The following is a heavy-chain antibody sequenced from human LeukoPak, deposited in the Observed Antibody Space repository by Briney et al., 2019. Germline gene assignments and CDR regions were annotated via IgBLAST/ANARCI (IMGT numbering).Heavy chain of an antibody. J-gene: IGHJ6*04. D-gene: IGHD1-14*01. CDR1: GFTVGSNY. CDR2: IYSGGST. V-gene: IGHV3-53*01. CDR3: ARGGPRISYYGMDV. Sequence: GGSLRLSCAASGFTVGSNYMSWVRQAPGKGLEWVSVIYSGGSTYYADSVKGRFTISRDNSKNTLYLQMNSLRAEDTAVYYCARGGPRISYYGMDVWGKGTTVTVSS.